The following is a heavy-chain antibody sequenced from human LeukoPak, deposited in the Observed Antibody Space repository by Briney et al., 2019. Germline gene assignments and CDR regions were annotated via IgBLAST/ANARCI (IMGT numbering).Heavy chain of an antibody. CDR3: ARDRFDFWSGKYYYYGMDV. V-gene: IGHV3-11*01. J-gene: IGHJ6*02. CDR1: GFTFSDYY. D-gene: IGHD3-3*01. Sequence: PGGSLRLSCAASGFTFSDYYMSWIRQAPGKGLEWVSYISSSGSTIYYADSVKSRFTISRDNAKNSLYLQMNSLRAEDTAVYYCARDRFDFWSGKYYYYGMDVWGQGTTVTVSS. CDR2: ISSSGSTI.